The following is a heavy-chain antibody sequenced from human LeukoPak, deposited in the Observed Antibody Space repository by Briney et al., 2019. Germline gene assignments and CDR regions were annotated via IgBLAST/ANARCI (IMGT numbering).Heavy chain of an antibody. D-gene: IGHD2-2*02. J-gene: IGHJ4*02. Sequence: ASVTVSCKASGYTFTGYYMHWVRQAPGQGLEWMGWINPNSGGTNYAQKFQGRVTMTRDTSISTAYMELSRLRSDDTAVYYCARGSPDIVVVPAAIGADYWGQGTLVTVSS. V-gene: IGHV1-2*02. CDR2: INPNSGGT. CDR1: GYTFTGYY. CDR3: ARGSPDIVVVPAAIGADY.